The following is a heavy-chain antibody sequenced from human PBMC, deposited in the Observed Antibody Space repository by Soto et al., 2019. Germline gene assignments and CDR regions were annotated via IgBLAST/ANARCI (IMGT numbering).Heavy chain of an antibody. D-gene: IGHD6-13*01. J-gene: IGHJ4*02. CDR3: ARDSPIAGNDY. Sequence: ASVQGSFKASLYTFPIDYMHWVRQAPGQGLEWMGIINPSGGSTSYAQKFQGRVTMTRDTSTSTVYMELSSLRSEDTAVYYCARDSPIAGNDYWGQGTLVTVSS. V-gene: IGHV1-46*01. CDR2: INPSGGST. CDR1: LYTFPIDY.